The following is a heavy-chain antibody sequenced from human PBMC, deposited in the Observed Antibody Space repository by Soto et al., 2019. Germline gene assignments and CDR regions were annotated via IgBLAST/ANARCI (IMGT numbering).Heavy chain of an antibody. J-gene: IGHJ4*02. V-gene: IGHV1-18*01. CDR2: ISAYNGNT. CDR1: GYTFTSYG. Sequence: ASVKVSCKASGYTFTSYGISWVRQASGQGLEWMGWISAYNGNTNYAQKLQGRVTMTTDTSTSTAYMELRSLRSDDTAVYYCARDYDFWSGYTHSGGYWGQGILVTVSS. D-gene: IGHD3-3*01. CDR3: ARDYDFWSGYTHSGGY.